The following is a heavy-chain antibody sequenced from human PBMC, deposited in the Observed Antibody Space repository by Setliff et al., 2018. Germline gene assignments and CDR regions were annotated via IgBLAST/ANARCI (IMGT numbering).Heavy chain of an antibody. J-gene: IGHJ5*02. V-gene: IGHV4-61*09. D-gene: IGHD6-13*01. CDR1: GASISSGSNY. Sequence: PSETLSLTCSVSGASISSGSNYWSWIRQPAGKGVEWIGHILSSGGTNYNPSLKNRVSISLDTSKNQFSLNLNAVTAADTAVYFCARDTPHDPVSSSWYRNWFDPWGQGSLVTVSS. CDR3: ARDTPHDPVSSSWYRNWFDP. CDR2: ILSSGGT.